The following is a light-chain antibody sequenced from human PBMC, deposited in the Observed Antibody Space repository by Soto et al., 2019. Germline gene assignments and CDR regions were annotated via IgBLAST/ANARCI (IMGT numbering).Light chain of an antibody. CDR2: EVS. CDR1: SSDVGGYNY. V-gene: IGLV2-14*01. CDR3: TSITTTSTGV. Sequence: QSALTQPASVYGSPGQSITISCTGTSSDVGGYNYVSWYQQHPGKAPKLLIYEVSNRPSGVSSRFSGSKSGNTASLTISGLLVEADADYYCTSITTTSTGVLGGETKLTVL. J-gene: IGLJ3*02.